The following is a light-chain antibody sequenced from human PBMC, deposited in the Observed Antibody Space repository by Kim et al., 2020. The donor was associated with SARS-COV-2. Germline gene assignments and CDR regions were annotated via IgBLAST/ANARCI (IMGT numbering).Light chain of an antibody. CDR2: GAS. V-gene: IGKV3-20*01. CDR1: QTVTSNY. J-gene: IGKJ1*01. CDR3: QQYGSSPAT. Sequence: LSPGEKATLSCRARQTVTSNYLAWYQQKPGQAPRLLIYGASSRATGIPDRFSGSGSGTDFTLTISRLEPEDFAVYYCQQYGSSPATFGQGTKLEI.